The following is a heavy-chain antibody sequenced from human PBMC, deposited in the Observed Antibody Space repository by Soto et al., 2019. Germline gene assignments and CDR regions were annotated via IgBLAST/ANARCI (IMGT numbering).Heavy chain of an antibody. CDR3: ARVRNGNYYYGMDV. Sequence: LRLSCAASGFTFSSYAMHWVRQAPGKGLEWVAVISYDGSNKYYADSVKGRFTISRDNSKNTLYLQMNSLRAEDTAVYYCARVRNGNYYYGMDVWGQGTTVTVSS. CDR2: ISYDGSNK. J-gene: IGHJ6*02. V-gene: IGHV3-30-3*01. D-gene: IGHD1-1*01. CDR1: GFTFSSYA.